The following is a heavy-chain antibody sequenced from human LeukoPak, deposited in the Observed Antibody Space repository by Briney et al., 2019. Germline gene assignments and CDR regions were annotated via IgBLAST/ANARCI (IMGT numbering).Heavy chain of an antibody. V-gene: IGHV1-2*02. D-gene: IGHD5-12*01. CDR3: ARYSGYDWVYARY. Sequence: GASVKVSCKASGYTFTGCYLHWVRQAPGQGLEWMGWINPNSGGTNYAQKFQGRVTMTRDTSITTAYMELSRLRSDDTAVYYCARYSGYDWVYARYWGQGTLVTVSS. CDR2: INPNSGGT. CDR1: GYTFTGCY. J-gene: IGHJ4*02.